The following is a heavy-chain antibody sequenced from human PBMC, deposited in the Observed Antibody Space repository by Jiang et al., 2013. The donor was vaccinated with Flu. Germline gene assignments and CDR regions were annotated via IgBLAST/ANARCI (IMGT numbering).Heavy chain of an antibody. CDR1: GFTFTSSA. V-gene: IGHV1-58*02. CDR3: ARSLGPPKYYYGSGSYGNMDV. CDR2: IVVGSGNT. Sequence: SGAEVKKPGTSVKVSCKASGFTFTSSAMQWVRQARGQRLEWIGWIVVGSGNTNYAQKFQERVTITRDMSTSTAYMELSSLRSEDTAVYYCARSLGPPKYYYGSGSYGNMDVWGQGTTVTVSS. D-gene: IGHD3-10*01. J-gene: IGHJ6*02.